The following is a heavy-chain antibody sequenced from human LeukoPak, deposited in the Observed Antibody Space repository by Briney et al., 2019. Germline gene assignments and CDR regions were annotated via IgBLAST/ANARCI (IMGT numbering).Heavy chain of an antibody. Sequence: SETLSLTCAVYGGSFSGYYWSWIRQPPGKGLEWIGEINHSGSTNYNPSLKSRVTISVDTSKNQFSLKLSSVTAADTAVYYCARVNVVVPAAMRGPIGNWGQGTLVTVSS. CDR3: ARVNVVVPAAMRGPIGN. J-gene: IGHJ4*02. V-gene: IGHV4-34*01. D-gene: IGHD2-2*01. CDR1: GGSFSGYY. CDR2: INHSGST.